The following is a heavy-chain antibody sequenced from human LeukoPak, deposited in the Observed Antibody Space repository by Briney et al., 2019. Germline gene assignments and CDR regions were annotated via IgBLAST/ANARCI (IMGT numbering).Heavy chain of an antibody. CDR1: VYSISSGYY. CDR3: ARDSGIGAFDI. J-gene: IGHJ3*02. CDR2: IYHSGST. D-gene: IGHD3-10*01. Sequence: SETLSLTCTLSVYSISSGYYWGWIRQPPGKGLEWIGSIYHSGSTYYNPSLKSRVTISVDTSKNQFSLKLSSVTAADTAVYYCARDSGIGAFDIWGQGTMVTVSS. V-gene: IGHV4-38-2*02.